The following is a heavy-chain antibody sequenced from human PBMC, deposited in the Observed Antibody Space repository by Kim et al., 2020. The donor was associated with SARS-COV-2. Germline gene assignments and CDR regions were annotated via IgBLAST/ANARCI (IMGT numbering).Heavy chain of an antibody. D-gene: IGHD1-26*01. CDR2: SGNT. CDR3: ARAGWEW. Sequence: SGNTGYAQKIQGRVTMTRNTSISTAYMELSRLRSEDTAVYYCARAGWEWWGQGTLVTVSS. J-gene: IGHJ4*02. V-gene: IGHV1-8*01.